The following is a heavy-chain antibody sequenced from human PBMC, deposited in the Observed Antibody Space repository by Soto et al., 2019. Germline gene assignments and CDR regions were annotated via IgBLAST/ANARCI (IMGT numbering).Heavy chain of an antibody. Sequence: QVQLVQSGAEVKKPGASVKVSCKASGYTFSSYGISWVRQAPGQGLEWMGWISVYSGDTNYAQKLQGRVTMTTDTSTSTAYMELRSPRPDDTAVYYXXXXXXTXXXGNSYYYGMDVWGQGTTVTVSS. V-gene: IGHV1-18*01. CDR1: GYTFSSYG. CDR2: ISVYSGDT. CDR3: XXXXXTXXXGNSYYYGMDV. J-gene: IGHJ6*02.